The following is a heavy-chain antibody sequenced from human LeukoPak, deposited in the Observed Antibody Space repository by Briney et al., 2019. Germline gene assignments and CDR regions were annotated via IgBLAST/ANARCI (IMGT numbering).Heavy chain of an antibody. V-gene: IGHV3-74*01. Sequence: PGGSLRLSCAASGFTFSNAWMHWVRQAPGKGLVWVSRINSDGSSTTYADSVKGRFTSSRDNAKNTLNLQMNSLRAEDTAVYYCVVEMAQGHFQHWGQGTLVTVSS. CDR3: VVEMAQGHFQH. CDR2: INSDGSST. J-gene: IGHJ1*01. CDR1: GFTFSNAW. D-gene: IGHD5-24*01.